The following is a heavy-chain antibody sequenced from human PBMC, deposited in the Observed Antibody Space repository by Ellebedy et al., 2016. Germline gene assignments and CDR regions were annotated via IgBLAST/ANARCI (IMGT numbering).Heavy chain of an antibody. CDR1: GFTFSDYY. D-gene: IGHD3-22*01. CDR3: ARDSLTYYYDSSGEQSSDY. J-gene: IGHJ4*02. CDR2: ISSSSSYT. V-gene: IGHV3-11*05. Sequence: GESLKISXAASGFTFSDYYMSWIRQAPGKGLEWVSYISSSSSYTNYADSVKGRFTISRDNAKNSLYLQMNSLRAEDTAVYYCARDSLTYYYDSSGEQSSDYWGQGTLVTVSS.